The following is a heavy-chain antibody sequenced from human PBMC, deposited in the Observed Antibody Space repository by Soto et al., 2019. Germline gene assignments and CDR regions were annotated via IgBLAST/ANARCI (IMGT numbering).Heavy chain of an antibody. V-gene: IGHV4-34*01. CDR2: INHSGST. CDR3: ARRAAGIGY. Sequence: SETLSLTFAVYGGCFSGYYWSWIRQPTGKGLEWIWEINHSGSTNYNPSLKSRVTISVDTSKNQFSLKLSSVTAAHTAVYYCARRAAGIGYWGQGTLVTVSS. J-gene: IGHJ4*02. CDR1: GGCFSGYY. D-gene: IGHD6-19*01.